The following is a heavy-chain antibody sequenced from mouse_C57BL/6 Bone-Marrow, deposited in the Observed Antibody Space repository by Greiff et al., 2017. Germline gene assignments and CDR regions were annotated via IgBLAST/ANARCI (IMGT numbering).Heavy chain of an antibody. J-gene: IGHJ2*01. CDR3: TRDLLWSPFDY. D-gene: IGHD2-1*01. CDR1: GYTFTDYE. V-gene: IGHV1-15*01. Sequence: LVESGAELVRPGASVTLSCKASGYTFTDYEMHWVKQTPVHGLEWIGAIDPETGGTAYNQKFKGTAILTADKSSSTAYMELRSLTSEDSAVYYCTRDLLWSPFDYSGQGTTLTVSS. CDR2: IDPETGGT.